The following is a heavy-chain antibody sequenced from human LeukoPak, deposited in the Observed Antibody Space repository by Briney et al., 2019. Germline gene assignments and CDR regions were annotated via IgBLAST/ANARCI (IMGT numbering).Heavy chain of an antibody. V-gene: IGHV4-34*01. D-gene: IGHD2-15*01. CDR1: GGSFNNYY. Sequence: PSETLSLTCAVSGGSFNNYYWSWIRQPPGKGLEWIGEINHRGSTNYNPSLKSRVTISVDTSKKQFSLNLTSVTAADTAVYYCATTLGYCSGGSCYHWFDPWGQGTLVTVSS. J-gene: IGHJ5*02. CDR3: ATTLGYCSGGSCYHWFDP. CDR2: INHRGST.